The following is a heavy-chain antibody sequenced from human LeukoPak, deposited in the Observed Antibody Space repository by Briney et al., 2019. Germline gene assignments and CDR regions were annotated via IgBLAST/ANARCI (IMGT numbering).Heavy chain of an antibody. V-gene: IGHV3-23*01. Sequence: GGSLRLSCAASGFTFSSYAMIWVRQAPGKGLEWVSAISGSGGSTYYADSVKGRFTISRDNSKNTLYLQMNSLRAEDTAVYYCAKIDYGDYVGTRDFDYWGQGTLVTVSS. J-gene: IGHJ4*02. CDR1: GFTFSSYA. CDR3: AKIDYGDYVGTRDFDY. D-gene: IGHD4-17*01. CDR2: ISGSGGST.